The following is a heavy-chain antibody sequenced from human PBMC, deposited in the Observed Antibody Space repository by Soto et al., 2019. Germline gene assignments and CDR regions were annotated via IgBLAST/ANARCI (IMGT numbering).Heavy chain of an antibody. V-gene: IGHV3-11*04. J-gene: IGHJ4*02. Sequence: SCKASGYTFTSYYMHWIRRAPGRGLEWVASISVSGDNIYYGDSMQGRFTISRDNSKRSVFLDLNSLRVEDTAVYYCARDLGLLKSMFDYWGQGTLVTVSS. CDR2: ISVSGDNI. CDR1: GYTFTSYY. D-gene: IGHD2-8*01. CDR3: ARDLGLLKSMFDY.